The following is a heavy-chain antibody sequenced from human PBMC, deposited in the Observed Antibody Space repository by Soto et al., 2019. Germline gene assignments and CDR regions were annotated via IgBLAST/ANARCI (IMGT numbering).Heavy chain of an antibody. CDR3: AKDGMTGTHHYFYYYMDV. CDR1: GFTFRNYA. J-gene: IGHJ6*03. CDR2: ISYDGSDK. D-gene: IGHD1-1*01. V-gene: IGHV3-30*18. Sequence: GGSLRLSCAASGFTFRNYAMHWVRQAPGKGLEWEALISYDGSDKYYADSVKGRFTISRDNSKNTLYLQMDSLRAEDTAVYYCAKDGMTGTHHYFYYYMDVWGKGTTVTVSS.